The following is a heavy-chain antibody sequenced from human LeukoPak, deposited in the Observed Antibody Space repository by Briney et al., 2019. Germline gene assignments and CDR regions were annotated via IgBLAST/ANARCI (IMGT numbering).Heavy chain of an antibody. CDR1: GGSISSGDYY. D-gene: IGHD3-10*01. CDR2: IYYSGST. CDR3: ARDRTEGSGSPSYYYYGMDV. Sequence: SETLSLTCTVSGGSISSGDYYWSWIRQPPGKGLEWIGYIYYSGSTYYNPSLKSRVTISVDTSKNQFSLKLSSVTAADTAVYYCARDRTEGSGSPSYYYYGMDVWGQGTTVTVSS. J-gene: IGHJ6*02. V-gene: IGHV4-30-4*01.